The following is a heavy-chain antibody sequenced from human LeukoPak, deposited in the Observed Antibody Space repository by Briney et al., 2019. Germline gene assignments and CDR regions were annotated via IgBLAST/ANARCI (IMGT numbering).Heavy chain of an antibody. Sequence: PGRSLRLSCVASGFTFDDYAMPWVRHAPGKGLESVSRINTDGTVTTYADSVKGRFTVSRDNADNTMFLQMNSVRDEDTAVYYCATKQWLAPPPDSWGQGTPVTVSS. CDR3: ATKQWLAPPPDS. D-gene: IGHD6-19*01. CDR1: GFTFDDYA. CDR2: INTDGTVT. V-gene: IGHV3-74*01. J-gene: IGHJ4*02.